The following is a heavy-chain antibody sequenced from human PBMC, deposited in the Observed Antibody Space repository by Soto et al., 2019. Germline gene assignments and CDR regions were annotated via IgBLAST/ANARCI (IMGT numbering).Heavy chain of an antibody. J-gene: IGHJ6*03. CDR1: GFTVSSNY. CDR2: IYSGGST. Sequence: GGSLRLSCAASGFTVSSNYMSWVRQAPGKGLEWVSVIYSGGSTYYADSVKGRFTISRDNSKNTLYLQMNSLRAEDTAVYYCARDSLDCSSTSCYRYYYYYYMDVWGKGTTVTVSS. D-gene: IGHD2-2*01. CDR3: ARDSLDCSSTSCYRYYYYYYMDV. V-gene: IGHV3-66*01.